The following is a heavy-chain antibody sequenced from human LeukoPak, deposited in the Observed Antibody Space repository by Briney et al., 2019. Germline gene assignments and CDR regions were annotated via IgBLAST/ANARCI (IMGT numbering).Heavy chain of an antibody. CDR1: GFTFGDYA. V-gene: IGHV3-49*04. J-gene: IGHJ4*02. CDR2: IRSKAYGGTT. D-gene: IGHD3-3*01. Sequence: GGSLRLSCTASGFTFGDYAMSWVRQAPGKGLEWVGFIRSKAYGGTTEYAASVKGRFTISRDDSKSIAYPQMNSLKTEDTAVYYCTREYDFWSGYFSDFDYWGQGTLVTVSS. CDR3: TREYDFWSGYFSDFDY.